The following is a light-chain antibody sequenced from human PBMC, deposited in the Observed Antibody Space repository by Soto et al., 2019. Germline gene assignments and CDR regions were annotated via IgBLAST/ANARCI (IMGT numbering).Light chain of an antibody. CDR1: SSDVDNYNY. CDR2: EVS. J-gene: IGLJ3*02. CDR3: SSYSGTNDVV. Sequence: QSVLTQPPSASGSPGQSVTISCTGSSSDVDNYNYVSWYQQHPGKAPKLLIFEVSNRPSGVPHRFSGSKSGNTASLTVSGLQPEDEADYYCSSYSGTNDVVFGGGTKLTVL. V-gene: IGLV2-8*01.